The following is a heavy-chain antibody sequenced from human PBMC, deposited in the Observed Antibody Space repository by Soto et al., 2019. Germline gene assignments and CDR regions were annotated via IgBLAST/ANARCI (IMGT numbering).Heavy chain of an antibody. D-gene: IGHD6-13*01. V-gene: IGHV4-34*01. CDR1: GGSFSGYY. CDR2: INHSGST. Sequence: PSETLSLTCAVYGGSFSGYYWSWIRQPPGKGLEWIGEINHSGSTNYNPSLKSRVTISVDTSKNQFSLKLSSVTAADTAVYYCARAGSSWDYYYYGMDVWGQGTTVTVSS. CDR3: ARAGSSWDYYYYGMDV. J-gene: IGHJ6*02.